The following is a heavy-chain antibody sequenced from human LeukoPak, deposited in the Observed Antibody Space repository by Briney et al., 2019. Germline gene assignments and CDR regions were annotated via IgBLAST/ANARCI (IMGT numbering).Heavy chain of an antibody. CDR3: ARLEGAVYYYGSGSYAGNWFDP. J-gene: IGHJ5*02. V-gene: IGHV4-59*01. Sequence: SETLSLTCTVSGGSISSYYWSWIRQPPGKGLEWIGYIYYSGSTNYNPSLKSRVTISVDTSKNQFSLKLSSVTAADTAVYYCARLEGAVYYYGSGSYAGNWFDPWGQGTLVTVSS. CDR1: GGSISSYY. CDR2: IYYSGST. D-gene: IGHD3-10*01.